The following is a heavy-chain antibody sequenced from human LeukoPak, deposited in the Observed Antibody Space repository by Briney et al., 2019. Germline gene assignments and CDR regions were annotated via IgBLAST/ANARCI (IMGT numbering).Heavy chain of an antibody. D-gene: IGHD6-6*01. J-gene: IGHJ4*02. Sequence: GGSLRLSCAASGFTFSSYEMMWVRQAPGKGLECISYITTSGTTIYYADSVKGRFTISRDNAKKSLYLQMNSLRVEDTAVYYCARGGAARPDFWGQGTLVTVSS. CDR2: ITTSGTTI. CDR3: ARGGAARPDF. CDR1: GFTFSSYE. V-gene: IGHV3-48*03.